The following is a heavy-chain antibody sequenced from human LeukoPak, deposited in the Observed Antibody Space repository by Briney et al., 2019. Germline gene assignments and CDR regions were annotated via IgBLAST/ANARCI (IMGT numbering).Heavy chain of an antibody. J-gene: IGHJ4*02. CDR1: GYTFSDYY. CDR3: ARKIEVDTIGRFDY. Sequence: GASVKVSCKASGYTFSDYYIHWVRQAPGRGLEWMGWIDPNRGATNYEQKFHGRVTMTSDTSMSTASMELNRLTSDDTGVYFCARKIEVDTIGRFDYWGQGTLVRVSS. V-gene: IGHV1-2*02. D-gene: IGHD5-24*01. CDR2: IDPNRGAT.